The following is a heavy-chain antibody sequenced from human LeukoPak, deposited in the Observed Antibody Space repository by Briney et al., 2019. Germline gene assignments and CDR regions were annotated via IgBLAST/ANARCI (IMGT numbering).Heavy chain of an antibody. CDR3: ARGSGYDGSRI. CDR1: GDSISIDY. Sequence: PSDTLSLTCLVSGDSISIDYWNGIRQPPGKGLEGIGYIYASGSTDYNPSLQSSVNISIDTSKSRFSLKLRSVPAADTAIYYCARGSGYDGSRIWGQGTLVTVSS. V-gene: IGHV4-4*08. D-gene: IGHD3-16*01. J-gene: IGHJ4*02. CDR2: IYASGST.